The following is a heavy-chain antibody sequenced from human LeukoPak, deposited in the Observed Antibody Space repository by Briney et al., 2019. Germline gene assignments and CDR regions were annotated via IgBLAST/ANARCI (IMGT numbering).Heavy chain of an antibody. J-gene: IGHJ4*02. CDR1: GGSIRSSSYY. Sequence: PSETLSLTCTVSGGSIRSSSYYWGWIRQPPGKGLEWIGSIYYSGSTYYNPSLKSRVTISVDTSKNQFSLKLSSVTAADTAVYYCARQSYDILTGYLEHNFDYWGQGTLVTVSS. D-gene: IGHD3-9*01. V-gene: IGHV4-39*01. CDR2: IYYSGST. CDR3: ARQSYDILTGYLEHNFDY.